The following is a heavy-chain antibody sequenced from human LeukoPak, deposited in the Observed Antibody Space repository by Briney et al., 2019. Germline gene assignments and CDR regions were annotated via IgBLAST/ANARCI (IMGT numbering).Heavy chain of an antibody. CDR3: ARDGAVAGTFDY. Sequence: SETLSLTCTVSGGSISSYYRSWIRQPPGKGLEWIGYIYYSGSTNYNPSLKSRVTISVDTSKNQFSLKLSSVTAADTAVYYCARDGAVAGTFDYWGQGTLVTVSS. CDR1: GGSISSYY. CDR2: IYYSGST. D-gene: IGHD6-19*01. J-gene: IGHJ4*02. V-gene: IGHV4-59*01.